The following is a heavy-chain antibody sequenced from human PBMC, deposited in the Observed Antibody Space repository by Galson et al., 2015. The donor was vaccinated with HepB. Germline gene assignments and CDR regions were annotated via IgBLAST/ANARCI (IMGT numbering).Heavy chain of an antibody. Sequence: SLRLSCAASGFTFSDHYMDWVRQAPGKGLEWVGRSRKKANSYTTEYAASVKGRFTISRDDSKNSLYLQMNSLKTEDTAVYYCAREQTISGSYYFDYWGQGTLVTVSS. CDR2: SRKKANSYTT. CDR1: GFTFSDHY. D-gene: IGHD1-26*01. J-gene: IGHJ4*02. V-gene: IGHV3-72*01. CDR3: AREQTISGSYYFDY.